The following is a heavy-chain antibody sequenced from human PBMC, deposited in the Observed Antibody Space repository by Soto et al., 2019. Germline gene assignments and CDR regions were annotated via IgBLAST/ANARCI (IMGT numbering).Heavy chain of an antibody. CDR3: ARDAIEWRTGGTTFDP. J-gene: IGHJ5*02. D-gene: IGHD5-12*01. CDR2: ISSSSSYI. CDR1: GFTFSSYS. V-gene: IGHV3-21*01. Sequence: GGSLRLSCAASGFTFSSYSMNWVRQAPGKGLEWVSSISSSSSYIYYADSVKGRFTISRDNAKNSLYLQMNSLRAEDTAVYYCARDAIEWRTGGTTFDPWGQGTLVTVSS.